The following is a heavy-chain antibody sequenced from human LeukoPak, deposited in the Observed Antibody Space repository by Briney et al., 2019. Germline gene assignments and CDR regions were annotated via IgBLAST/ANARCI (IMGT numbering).Heavy chain of an antibody. CDR2: ISGSGHNT. CDR1: GFTFRNYA. V-gene: IGHV3-23*01. J-gene: IGHJ4*02. CDR3: AKWEYYYDSSGQNFDY. Sequence: GGSLRLSCAASGFTFRNYAMSWVRQAPGKGLEWVSGISGSGHNTYYADSVKGRFSISRDNSKNTLYLQMNSLRAEDTAVYYCAKWEYYYDSSGQNFDYWGQGTLVTVSS. D-gene: IGHD3-22*01.